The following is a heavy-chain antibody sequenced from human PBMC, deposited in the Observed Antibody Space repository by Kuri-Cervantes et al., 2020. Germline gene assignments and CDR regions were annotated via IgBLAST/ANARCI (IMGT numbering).Heavy chain of an antibody. CDR3: ARVRYYYDSSGYTSDY. CDR2: ISAYNGNT. Sequence: VKVSCKASGYAFTSYGISWVRQAPGQGLEWMGWISAYNGNTNYARKLQGRVTMTTDTSTSTAYMELRSLRSDDTAVYYCARVRYYYDSSGYTSDYWGQGTLVTVSS. J-gene: IGHJ4*02. D-gene: IGHD3-22*01. CDR1: GYAFTSYG. V-gene: IGHV1-18*01.